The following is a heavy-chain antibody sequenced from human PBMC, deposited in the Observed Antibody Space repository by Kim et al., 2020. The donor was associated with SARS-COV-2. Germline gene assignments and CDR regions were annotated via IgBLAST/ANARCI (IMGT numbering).Heavy chain of an antibody. D-gene: IGHD2-2*01. V-gene: IGHV1-2*02. CDR2: INPNSGGT. Sequence: AAVKVSCKACGYTFTGYYMHWVRQAPGQGLEWMGWINPNSGGTNYAQKFQGRVTMTRDTSISTAYMELSRLRSDDTAVYYCARDSELVPGDYYYYGMDVWGQGTTVTVSS. J-gene: IGHJ6*02. CDR1: GYTFTGYY. CDR3: ARDSELVPGDYYYYGMDV.